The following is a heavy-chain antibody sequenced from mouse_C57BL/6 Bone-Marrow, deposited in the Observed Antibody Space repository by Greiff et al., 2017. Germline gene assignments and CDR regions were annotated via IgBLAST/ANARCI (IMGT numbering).Heavy chain of an antibody. CDR3: ARIGYGSRAWFAY. J-gene: IGHJ3*01. D-gene: IGHD1-1*01. V-gene: IGHV1-7*01. Sequence: QVQLQQSGAELAKPGASVKLSCKASGYTFTSYWMHWVHQRPGQGLEWIGYINPSSGYTKYKQKFKDKATLTADKASSTAYMQLSSLTYEDSAVYYCARIGYGSRAWFAYWGQGTLVTVSA. CDR1: GYTFTSYW. CDR2: INPSSGYT.